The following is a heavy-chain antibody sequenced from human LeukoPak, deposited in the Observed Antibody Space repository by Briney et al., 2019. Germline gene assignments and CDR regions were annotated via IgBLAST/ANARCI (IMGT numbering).Heavy chain of an antibody. Sequence: GGSLRLSCAASGFTFSSYSMNWVRQAPGKGLEWVSSISSSSSYIYYADSVKGRFTISRDNAKNSLNLQMNSLRAEDTAVYYCARDPTADYYDSSGTDDAFDIWGQGAMVTVSS. J-gene: IGHJ3*02. V-gene: IGHV3-21*01. CDR2: ISSSSSYI. CDR3: ARDPTADYYDSSGTDDAFDI. D-gene: IGHD3-22*01. CDR1: GFTFSSYS.